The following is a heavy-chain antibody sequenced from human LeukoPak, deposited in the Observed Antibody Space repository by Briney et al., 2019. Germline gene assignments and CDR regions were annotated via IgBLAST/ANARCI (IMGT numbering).Heavy chain of an antibody. CDR3: ARDGPSGYEYDGGYFDY. CDR1: GFTFSSYS. CDR2: ISSSSSYI. Sequence: GGSLRLTCAASGFTFSSYSMNWVRQAPGKGLEWVSSISSSSSYIYYADSVKGRFTISRDNAKNSLYLQMNSLRAEDTAVYFCARDGPSGYEYDGGYFDYWGQGTLVTVSS. D-gene: IGHD5-12*01. J-gene: IGHJ4*02. V-gene: IGHV3-21*01.